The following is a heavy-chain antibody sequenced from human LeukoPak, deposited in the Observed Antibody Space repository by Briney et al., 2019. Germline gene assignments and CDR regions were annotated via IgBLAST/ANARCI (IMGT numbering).Heavy chain of an antibody. V-gene: IGHV1-46*01. CDR1: GGTFSSYA. CDR3: ARDPQGMYYYDSSGDAFDI. CDR2: INPSGGST. D-gene: IGHD3-22*01. Sequence: GASVKVSCKASGGTFSSYAISWVRQAPGQGLEWMGIINPSGGSTSYAQKFQGRVTMTRDTSTSTVYMELSSLRSEDTAVYYCARDPQGMYYYDSSGDAFDIWGQGTMVTVSS. J-gene: IGHJ3*02.